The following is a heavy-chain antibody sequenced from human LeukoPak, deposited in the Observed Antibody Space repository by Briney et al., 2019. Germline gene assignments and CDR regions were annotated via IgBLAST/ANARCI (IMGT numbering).Heavy chain of an antibody. D-gene: IGHD2-15*01. CDR1: GGYIISYY. V-gene: IGHV4-4*07. J-gene: IGHJ6*03. Sequence: SETLSLTCTVSGGYIISYYWSWIRQPAGKGLEWIGRIYISGSTNYNPSLKSRVTMSVDTSKNQFSLKLSSVTAADTAVYYCARVPATYCSGGSCSSDYYYFYMEVWGKGTTVTVSS. CDR2: IYISGST. CDR3: ARVPATYCSGGSCSSDYYYFYMEV.